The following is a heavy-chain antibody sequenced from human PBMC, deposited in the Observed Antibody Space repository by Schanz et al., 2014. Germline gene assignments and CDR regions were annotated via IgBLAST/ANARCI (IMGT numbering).Heavy chain of an antibody. D-gene: IGHD6-19*01. V-gene: IGHV1-69*02. CDR1: RSTFSSYT. CDR2: IMPLRGIG. Sequence: QVQLVQSGAEVKKPGSSVKVSCKASRSTFSSYTISWVRQARGQGLEWVGRIMPLRGIGNNAWKFQDRLTITADKSMNITYMELSSLGTEDTAVYYCTRLPRADPNGFDVWGQGTTVTVS. CDR3: TRLPRADPNGFDV. J-gene: IGHJ6*02.